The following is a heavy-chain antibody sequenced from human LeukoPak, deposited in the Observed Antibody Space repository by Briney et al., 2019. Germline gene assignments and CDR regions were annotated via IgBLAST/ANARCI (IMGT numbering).Heavy chain of an antibody. CDR2: IIPIFGTA. D-gene: IGHD2-2*01. Sequence: SVKVSCKASGGTFSSYAISWVRQAPGQGLEWMGGIIPIFGTANYAQKFQGRVTITTDESTSTAYMELSSLRSEDTAVYYCASSKYAETLFNYSYYMDVWGKGTTVTVSS. CDR1: GGTFSSYA. V-gene: IGHV1-69*05. J-gene: IGHJ6*03. CDR3: ASSKYAETLFNYSYYMDV.